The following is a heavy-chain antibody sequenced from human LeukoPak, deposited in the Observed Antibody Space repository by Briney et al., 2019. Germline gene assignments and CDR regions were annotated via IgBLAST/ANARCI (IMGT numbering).Heavy chain of an antibody. V-gene: IGHV4-31*03. CDR2: IYYSGTT. Sequence: PSQTLSLTCSVSAPSISSVGSYWTWIRQHPGKGREWIGYIYYSGTTYYTPTLKSRITMSVDTSKNQFSRKLTSVTAADTAVYYCAIYSSSWNWFDPWGQGTLVTVSS. J-gene: IGHJ5*02. D-gene: IGHD6-13*01. CDR1: APSISSVGSY. CDR3: AIYSSSWNWFDP.